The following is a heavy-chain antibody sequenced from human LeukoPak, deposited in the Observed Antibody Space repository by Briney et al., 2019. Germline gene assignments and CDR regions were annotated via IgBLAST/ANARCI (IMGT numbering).Heavy chain of an antibody. J-gene: IGHJ4*02. D-gene: IGHD1-26*01. CDR3: AKGSGSYYSIDY. Sequence: PGGSLRLSCAASGFTFSSYAMSWVRRAPGKGLEWVSAISGSGGSTYYADSVKGRFTISRDNSKNTLYLQMNSLRAEDTAVYYCAKGSGSYYSIDYWGQGTLVTVSS. CDR2: ISGSGGST. V-gene: IGHV3-23*01. CDR1: GFTFSSYA.